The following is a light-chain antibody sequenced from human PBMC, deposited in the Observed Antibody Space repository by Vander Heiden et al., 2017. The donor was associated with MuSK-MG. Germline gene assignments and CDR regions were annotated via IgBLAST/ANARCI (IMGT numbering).Light chain of an antibody. V-gene: IGKV1-16*02. CDR1: QAISMY. CDR3: QQYNTHPPFT. Sequence: DVQMTPSPSSLSASVGDRVTITLRARQAISMYLAWFQHKPGKAPQSLIYDASILQSGVPSKFSGSGSGTDFTLTISSLQPEDSATYYCQQYNTHPPFTFGGGTKVEIK. J-gene: IGKJ4*01. CDR2: DAS.